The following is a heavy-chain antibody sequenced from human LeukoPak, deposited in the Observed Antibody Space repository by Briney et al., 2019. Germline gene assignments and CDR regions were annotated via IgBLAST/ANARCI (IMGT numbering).Heavy chain of an antibody. CDR2: ISAYNGNT. CDR1: GGTFNSYA. V-gene: IGHV1-18*01. CDR3: ARNYDILTGYYPFDY. D-gene: IGHD3-9*01. Sequence: ASVKVSCKASGGTFNSYAINWVRQAPGQGLEWMGWISAYNGNTNYAQKLQGRVTMTTDTSTSTAYMELRSLRSDDTAVYYCARNYDILTGYYPFDYWGQGTLVTVS. J-gene: IGHJ4*02.